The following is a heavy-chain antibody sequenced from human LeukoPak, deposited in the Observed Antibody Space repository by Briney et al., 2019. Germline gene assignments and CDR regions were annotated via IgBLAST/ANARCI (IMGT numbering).Heavy chain of an antibody. CDR3: ARLRSSGRYYTGYYGMDV. J-gene: IGHJ6*02. V-gene: IGHV4-4*07. Sequence: ASETLSLTCTVSGGSISSYYWSWIRQPAGKGLEGIGRIYTSGSTNYNPSLKSRVTMSVDTSKNQFSLKLSSVTAADTAVYYCARLRSSGRYYTGYYGMDVRGQGTTVTVSS. CDR2: IYTSGST. D-gene: IGHD3-10*01. CDR1: GGSISSYY.